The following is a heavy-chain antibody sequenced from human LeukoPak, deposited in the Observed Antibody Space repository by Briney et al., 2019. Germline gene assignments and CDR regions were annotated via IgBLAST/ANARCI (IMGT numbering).Heavy chain of an antibody. V-gene: IGHV3-21*01. D-gene: IGHD4-17*01. Sequence: GGSLRLSCAASGFTFSSYSMNWVRQAPGKGLEWVSSISSSSSYIYYADSVKGRFTISRDNAKNSLYLQMNSLRAEDTAVYYCAREPTTDLYYYYGMDVWGQGTTVTVSS. CDR1: GFTFSSYS. CDR3: AREPTTDLYYYYGMDV. J-gene: IGHJ6*02. CDR2: ISSSSSYI.